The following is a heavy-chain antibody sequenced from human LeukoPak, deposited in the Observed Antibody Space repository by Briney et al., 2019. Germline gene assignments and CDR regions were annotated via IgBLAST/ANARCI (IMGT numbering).Heavy chain of an antibody. CDR3: ARVVTTSAFHFDY. V-gene: IGHV4-39*01. J-gene: IGHJ4*02. Sequence: PSETLSLTCTVSGGSISSSSYYWGWIRQPPGKGLEWIGSIYYSGSTYYNPSLKSRVTISVDTSKNQFSLKLSSVTAADTAVYCCARVVTTSAFHFDYWGQGTLVTVSS. D-gene: IGHD5-12*01. CDR1: GGSISSSSYY. CDR2: IYYSGST.